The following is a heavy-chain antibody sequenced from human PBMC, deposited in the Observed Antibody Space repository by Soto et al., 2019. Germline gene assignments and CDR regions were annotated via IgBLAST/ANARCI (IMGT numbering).Heavy chain of an antibody. D-gene: IGHD3-10*01. CDR2: TRNKANSYTT. J-gene: IGHJ6*02. V-gene: IGHV3-72*01. CDR3: ARVGFLWFGELPPLYGMDV. Sequence: PGGSLRLSCAASGFTFSDHYMDWVRQAPGKGLEWVGRTRNKANSYTTEYAASVKGRFTISRDDSKNSLYLQMNSLKTEDTAVYYCARVGFLWFGELPPLYGMDVWGQGTTVTVSS. CDR1: GFTFSDHY.